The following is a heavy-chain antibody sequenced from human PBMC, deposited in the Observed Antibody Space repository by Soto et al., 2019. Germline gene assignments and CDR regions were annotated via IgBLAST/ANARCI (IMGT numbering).Heavy chain of an antibody. CDR3: AHREGITMVRGVILWNWFDP. D-gene: IGHD3-10*01. J-gene: IGHJ5*02. CDR1: GGSISSGGYS. Sequence: SEALSLTCAVSGGSISSGGYSWSWIRQPPGKGLEWIGYIYHSGSTYYNPSLKSRVTISVDRSKNQFSLRLSSVTAADTAVYYCAHREGITMVRGVILWNWFDPWGERTLVTVSS. V-gene: IGHV4-30-2*01. CDR2: IYHSGST.